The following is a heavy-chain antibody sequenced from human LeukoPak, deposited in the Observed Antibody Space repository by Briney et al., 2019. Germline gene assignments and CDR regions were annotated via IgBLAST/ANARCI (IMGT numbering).Heavy chain of an antibody. Sequence: GGSLRLSCAASGFTFSLYGMNWVRQAPGKWLEWVSYISSSSSTIYYDDSVKGRFTISRDNAKNSLYLQMNSLRAEDTAVYYCARERQGLIDYWGQGTLVTVSS. CDR2: ISSSSSTI. V-gene: IGHV3-48*01. CDR1: GFTFSLYG. CDR3: ARERQGLIDY. J-gene: IGHJ4*02.